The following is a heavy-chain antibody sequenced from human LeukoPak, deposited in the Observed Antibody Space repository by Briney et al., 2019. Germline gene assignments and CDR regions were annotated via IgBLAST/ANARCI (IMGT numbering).Heavy chain of an antibody. CDR2: IYYSEST. Sequence: SETLSLTCTVSGGSISSDYWCWSRQPPGKGLEWRGDIYYSESTNYNPSLKSRVTISVDTSKNQFSLKLSSVTAADTAVYYCAREGLEDDYYGMDVCGQGTTVTVSS. J-gene: IGHJ6*02. CDR3: AREGLEDDYYGMDV. V-gene: IGHV4-59*01. CDR1: GGSISSDY.